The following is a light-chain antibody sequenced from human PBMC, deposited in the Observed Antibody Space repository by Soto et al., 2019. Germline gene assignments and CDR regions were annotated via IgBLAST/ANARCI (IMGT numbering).Light chain of an antibody. CDR3: QQYDSYSGT. CDR1: QTISSW. V-gene: IGKV1-5*03. Sequence: DIQMTQSPSTLSASVGDRVTITCRASQTISSWLAWYQQKPGKAPKLLIYKTSSLDSGVPSRFSGSGSGTEFTLTISGLQADDFATYYCQQYDSYSGTCGQGTKV. CDR2: KTS. J-gene: IGKJ1*01.